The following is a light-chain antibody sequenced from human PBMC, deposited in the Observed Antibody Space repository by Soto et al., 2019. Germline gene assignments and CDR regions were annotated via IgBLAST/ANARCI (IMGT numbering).Light chain of an antibody. CDR3: QQYNYWPPKYT. J-gene: IGKJ2*01. CDR2: GAS. CDR1: QSVSSN. Sequence: IVMTQSPATLSVSPGERATLSCRASQSVSSNLAWYQQKPGQAPRLLIYGASTRATGIPGRFSGSGSGTEFTLTISSLQSEDFAIYYCQQYNYWPPKYTFGQGTKLEIK. V-gene: IGKV3-15*01.